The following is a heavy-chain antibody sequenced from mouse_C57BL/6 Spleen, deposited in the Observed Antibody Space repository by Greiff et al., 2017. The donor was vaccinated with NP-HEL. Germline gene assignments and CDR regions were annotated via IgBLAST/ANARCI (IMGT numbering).Heavy chain of an antibody. J-gene: IGHJ2*01. Sequence: EVQLQESGPGLVKPSQSLSLTCSVTGYSITSGYYWNWIRQFPGNKLEWMGYISYDGSNNYNPSLKNRISITRDTSKNQFCLKLNSVTTEDTATYYCARSNWDGSFDYWGQGTTLTVSS. CDR3: ARSNWDGSFDY. V-gene: IGHV3-6*01. D-gene: IGHD4-1*01. CDR1: GYSITSGYY. CDR2: ISYDGSN.